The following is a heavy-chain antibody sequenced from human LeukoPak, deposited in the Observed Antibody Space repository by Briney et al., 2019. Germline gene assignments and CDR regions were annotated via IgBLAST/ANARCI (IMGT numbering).Heavy chain of an antibody. CDR2: ISRDGTDQ. CDR1: GFTFNNYA. J-gene: IGHJ3*02. D-gene: IGHD6-13*01. V-gene: IGHV3-30*04. CDR3: ARAVPAPGTPENAFDI. Sequence: GGSLRLSCAASGFTFNNYAMHWVRQAPGEGLEWVAVISRDGTDQFYADSVKGRLTISRDNSQSTLYLYMNSLTTEDTALYYCARAVPAPGTPENAFDIWGQGTVVTVSS.